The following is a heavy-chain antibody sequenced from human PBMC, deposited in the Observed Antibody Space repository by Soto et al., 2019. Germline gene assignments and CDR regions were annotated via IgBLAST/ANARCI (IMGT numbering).Heavy chain of an antibody. V-gene: IGHV4-30-4*01. Sequence: LSLTCTVSGGSISSGDYYWSWIRQPPGKGLEWIGYIYYSGSTYYNPSLKSRVTISVDTSKNQFSLKLSSVTAADTAVYYCARESPSYGDTTTNWFDPWGQGTLVTVSS. J-gene: IGHJ5*02. D-gene: IGHD4-17*01. CDR2: IYYSGST. CDR1: GGSISSGDYY. CDR3: ARESPSYGDTTTNWFDP.